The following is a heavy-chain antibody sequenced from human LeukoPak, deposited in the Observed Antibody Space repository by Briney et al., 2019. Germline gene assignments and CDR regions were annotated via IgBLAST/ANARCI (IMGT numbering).Heavy chain of an antibody. CDR3: ARHLTIAAAGTFDY. Sequence: SETLSLTCTVSGGSISSYYWSWIRQPPGKGLEWIGYIYYSGGTNYNPSLKSRLTISVDTSKNQFSLNLSSVTAADTAVYYCARHLTIAAAGTFDYWGRGTLVTVSS. J-gene: IGHJ4*02. CDR2: IYYSGGT. D-gene: IGHD6-13*01. CDR1: GGSISSYY. V-gene: IGHV4-59*08.